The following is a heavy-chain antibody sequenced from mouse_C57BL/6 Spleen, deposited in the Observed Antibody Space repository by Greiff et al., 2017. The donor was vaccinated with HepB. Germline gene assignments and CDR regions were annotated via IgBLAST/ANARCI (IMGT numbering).Heavy chain of an antibody. CDR2: IYPGSGST. J-gene: IGHJ2*01. CDR3: ARWHYYGSSYPYYFDY. CDR1: GYTFTSYW. Sequence: VQLQQPGAELVKPGASVKMSCKASGYTFTSYWITWVKQRPGQGLEWIGDIYPGSGSTNYNEKFKSKATLTVDTSSSTAYMQLSSLTSEDSAVYYCARWHYYGSSYPYYFDYWGQGTTLTVSS. D-gene: IGHD1-1*01. V-gene: IGHV1-55*01.